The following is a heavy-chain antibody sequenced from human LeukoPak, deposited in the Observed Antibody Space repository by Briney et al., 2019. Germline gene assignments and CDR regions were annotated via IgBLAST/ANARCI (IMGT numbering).Heavy chain of an antibody. Sequence: GGSLRLSCAASGFSFSSYEINWVRQAPGKGLEGGSYIGSSGSTVYYADSVKGRFTISRDNAKKSLYLQMNSLRDEDTAVYYCARDTLLYADSPDAFDMWGQGTMVTVSS. D-gene: IGHD4-17*01. CDR2: IGSSGSTV. CDR1: GFSFSSYE. CDR3: ARDTLLYADSPDAFDM. V-gene: IGHV3-48*03. J-gene: IGHJ3*02.